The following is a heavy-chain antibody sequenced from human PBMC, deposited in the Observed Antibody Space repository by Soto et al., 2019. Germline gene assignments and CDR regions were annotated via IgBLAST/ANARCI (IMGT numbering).Heavy chain of an antibody. J-gene: IGHJ4*02. CDR1: GFTFDDYA. Sequence: EVQLVESGGGLVQPGRSLRLSCAASGFTFDDYAMHWVRQAPGKGLEWVSGISWNSGSIGYADSVKGRFTISRDNAKNSLYLQMNSLRAEDTALYYCAKDIGDYGYYGSYFDYWGQGTLVTVSS. D-gene: IGHD4-17*01. V-gene: IGHV3-9*01. CDR2: ISWNSGSI. CDR3: AKDIGDYGYYGSYFDY.